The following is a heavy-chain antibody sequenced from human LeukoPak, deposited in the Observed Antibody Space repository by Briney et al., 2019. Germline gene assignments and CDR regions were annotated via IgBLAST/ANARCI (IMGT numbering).Heavy chain of an antibody. CDR3: AKDRRSSWYDYFDY. V-gene: IGHV3-30*02. Sequence: PGGSLRLSCAASGFTFSSYGMHWVRQAPGKGLEWVAFIRYDGSNKYYADSVEGRFTISRDNSKNTLYLQMNSLRAEDTAVYYCAKDRRSSWYDYFDYWGQGTLVTVSS. CDR2: IRYDGSNK. J-gene: IGHJ4*02. D-gene: IGHD6-13*01. CDR1: GFTFSSYG.